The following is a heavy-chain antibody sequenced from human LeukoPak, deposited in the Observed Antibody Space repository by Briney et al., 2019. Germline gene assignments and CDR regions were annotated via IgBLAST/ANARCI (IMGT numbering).Heavy chain of an antibody. CDR3: ARVKSGVLYSGYDRGAFDI. Sequence: SVKVSCKASGGTFSSYAISWVRQAPGQGLEWMGGIIPIFGTANYAQKFQGRVTITADESTSTAYMELSSLRSEDTAVYYCARVKSGVLYSGYDRGAFDIWGQGTMVTVSS. V-gene: IGHV1-69*01. CDR2: IIPIFGTA. CDR1: GGTFSSYA. J-gene: IGHJ3*02. D-gene: IGHD5-12*01.